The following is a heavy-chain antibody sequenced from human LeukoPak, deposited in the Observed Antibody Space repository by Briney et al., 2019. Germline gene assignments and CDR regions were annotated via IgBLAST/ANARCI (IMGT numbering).Heavy chain of an antibody. V-gene: IGHV3-53*01. J-gene: IGHJ5*02. CDR1: GLTVSSNY. CDR2: IYSGGNS. CDR3: ARENLQLARGWFDP. Sequence: PGGSLRLSCAASGLTVSSNYMSWVRQAPGKGLEWVSLIYSGGNSLYADSVKGRFPISRDNSKNTIYLQMNSLRAEDTAVYYCARENLQLARGWFDPWGQGTLVTVSS. D-gene: IGHD1-1*01.